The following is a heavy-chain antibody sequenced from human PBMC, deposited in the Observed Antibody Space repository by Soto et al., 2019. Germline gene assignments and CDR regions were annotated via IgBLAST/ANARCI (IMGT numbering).Heavy chain of an antibody. D-gene: IGHD3-9*01. CDR1: GGSFGGYY. CDR2: INDSGRT. Sequence: PSETLSLTCAVYGGSFGGYYWSWIRQPPGKGLEWIGEINDSGRTNYNPSLKSRVTISVDTSKNQFSLKLSSVTAADTAVYYCASSITYYDILTGYYMGNWFDPWGQGTLVTVSS. V-gene: IGHV4-34*01. J-gene: IGHJ5*02. CDR3: ASSITYYDILTGYYMGNWFDP.